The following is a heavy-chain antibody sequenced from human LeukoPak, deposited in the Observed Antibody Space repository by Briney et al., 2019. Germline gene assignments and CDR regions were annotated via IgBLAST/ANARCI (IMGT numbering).Heavy chain of an antibody. D-gene: IGHD2-15*01. Sequence: GGSLRLSCAAPGFSFTNYWMSWVRQAPGKGLEWVANVKEDGTTKQYVDSVKGRFTISRDNAKNSLYLQMDSLRAEDTAVYYCVSQEVVPHWGQGTLVSVSS. CDR3: VSQEVVPH. J-gene: IGHJ4*02. CDR2: VKEDGTTK. CDR1: GFSFTNYW. V-gene: IGHV3-7*01.